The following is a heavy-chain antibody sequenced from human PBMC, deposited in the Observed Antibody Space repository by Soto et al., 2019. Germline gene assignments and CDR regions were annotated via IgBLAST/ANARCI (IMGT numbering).Heavy chain of an antibody. Sequence: QITLKESGPTLVKPTQPLTLTCTFSGFSLSTSGVGVGWIRQPPGKALEWLALIYWNDDKRYSPSLKSRLTITKDTSKNQVVLTMTNMDPVDTATYYCAHRKYYYDSSGYYSGGLDYWGQGTLVTVSS. CDR1: GFSLSTSGVG. CDR3: AHRKYYYDSSGYYSGGLDY. V-gene: IGHV2-5*01. J-gene: IGHJ4*02. CDR2: IYWNDDK. D-gene: IGHD3-22*01.